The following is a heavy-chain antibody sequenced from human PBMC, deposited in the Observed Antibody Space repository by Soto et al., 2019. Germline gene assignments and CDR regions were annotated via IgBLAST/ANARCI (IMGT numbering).Heavy chain of an antibody. D-gene: IGHD6-13*01. Sequence: QVQLVESGGGVVQPGRSLRLSCAASGFTFSSYGMQWVRQAPGKGLEWVAVISYDGSNKYYADSVKGRFTISRDNSKNTLYLQMNSLRAEDTAVYYCAKDLQQQPYNNWFDPWGQGTLVTVSS. CDR2: ISYDGSNK. CDR3: AKDLQQQPYNNWFDP. J-gene: IGHJ5*02. CDR1: GFTFSSYG. V-gene: IGHV3-30*18.